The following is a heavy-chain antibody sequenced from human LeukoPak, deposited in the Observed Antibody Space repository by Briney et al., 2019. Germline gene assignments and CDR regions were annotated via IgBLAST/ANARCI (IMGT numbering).Heavy chain of an antibody. Sequence: GGSLRLPCAASGFTFSSYWMHWVRQAPGKGLVWVSRINSDGSSTSYADSVKGRFTISRDNAKNTLYLQMNSLRAEDTAVYYCEGSNRYDDDYWGQGTLVTVSS. V-gene: IGHV3-74*01. D-gene: IGHD1-14*01. J-gene: IGHJ4*02. CDR1: GFTFSSYW. CDR2: INSDGSST. CDR3: EGSNRYDDDY.